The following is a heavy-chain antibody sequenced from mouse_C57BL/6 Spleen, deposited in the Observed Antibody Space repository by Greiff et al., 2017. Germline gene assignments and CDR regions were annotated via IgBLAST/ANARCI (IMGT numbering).Heavy chain of an antibody. D-gene: IGHD1-1*01. CDR3: ARRGDGSSSYAMDY. Sequence: VQLQQSGPELVKPGASVKISCKASGYSFTDYNMNWVKQSNGKSLEWIGVINPNYGTTSYNQKFKGKATLTVDQSSSTAYMQLNSRTSEDAAVYYCARRGDGSSSYAMDYWGQGTSGTVSS. CDR2: INPNYGTT. J-gene: IGHJ4*01. V-gene: IGHV1-39*01. CDR1: GYSFTDYN.